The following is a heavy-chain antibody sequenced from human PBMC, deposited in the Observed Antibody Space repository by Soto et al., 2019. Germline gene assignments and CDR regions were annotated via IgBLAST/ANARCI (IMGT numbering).Heavy chain of an antibody. J-gene: IGHJ4*02. V-gene: IGHV1-3*01. Sequence: ASVKVSCKASGYTFTSYAMHWVRQAPGQRLEWMGWINAGNGNTKYSQKFQGRVTITRDTSASTAYMELSSLRSEDTAVYYCARGFYDSSGYVYFDYWGQGTLVTVSS. D-gene: IGHD3-22*01. CDR1: GYTFTSYA. CDR2: INAGNGNT. CDR3: ARGFYDSSGYVYFDY.